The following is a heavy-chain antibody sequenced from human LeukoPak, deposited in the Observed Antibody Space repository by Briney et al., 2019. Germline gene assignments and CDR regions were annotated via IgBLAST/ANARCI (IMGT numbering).Heavy chain of an antibody. Sequence: GSSVKVSCKASGGTFSSYAFSWVRQAPGQGLEWLGGIIPMFGTATYAPKFQGRVTITADESSTTAYMELSSLRSEDTAVYYCARKLGHCSSTSCYGVNWFDPWGQGTLVTVSS. CDR2: IIPMFGTA. CDR3: ARKLGHCSSTSCYGVNWFDP. D-gene: IGHD2-2*03. V-gene: IGHV1-69*01. CDR1: GGTFSSYA. J-gene: IGHJ5*02.